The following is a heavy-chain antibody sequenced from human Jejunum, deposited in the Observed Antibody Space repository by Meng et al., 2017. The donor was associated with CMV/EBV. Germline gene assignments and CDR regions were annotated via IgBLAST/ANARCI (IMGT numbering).Heavy chain of an antibody. CDR1: FRAYT. D-gene: IGHD4-17*01. Sequence: FRAYTMSWVRQAPGKGPEWVSAIRGSGDKTSYADSVPGRFSISRDNSKNTLFLQMNGLRAEDTAIYYCAPVGGWGTGTPTTLITWGQGTLVTVSS. J-gene: IGHJ5*02. V-gene: IGHV3-23*01. CDR2: IRGSGDKT. CDR3: APVGGWGTGTPTTLIT.